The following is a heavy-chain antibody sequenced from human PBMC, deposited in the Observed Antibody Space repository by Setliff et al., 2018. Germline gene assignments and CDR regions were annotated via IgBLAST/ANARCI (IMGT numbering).Heavy chain of an antibody. D-gene: IGHD4-4*01. CDR1: GGSIKSGNDL. V-gene: IGHV4-30-4*01. CDR3: AREVIDPVSSDAFDI. Sequence: SETLSLTCTVSGGSIKSGNDLWSWLRQSPGKGLEWIAYISAYTGRAYYTPSLQSRAALSADTSKSQFSLRLTSVAAADTAVYYCAREVIDPVSSDAFDIWGQGRMVTVSS. CDR2: ISAYTGRA. J-gene: IGHJ3*02.